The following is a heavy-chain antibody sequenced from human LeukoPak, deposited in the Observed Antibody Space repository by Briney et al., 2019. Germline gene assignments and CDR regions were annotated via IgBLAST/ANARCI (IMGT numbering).Heavy chain of an antibody. CDR1: VFTVSSNH. D-gene: IGHD4-17*01. CDR3: AREKRNXYGDYXYYFDH. CDR2: IYSGGST. V-gene: IGHV3-53*01. J-gene: IGHJ4*02. Sequence: GGSLRLSCAASVFTVSSNHMSWVRQAPWKGLEWVSVIYSGGSTNYADSVKGRFTISRDNSKNTLYLQMNSLRAEDTAVYYCAREKRNXYGDYXYYFDHWGQGXXXXXSS.